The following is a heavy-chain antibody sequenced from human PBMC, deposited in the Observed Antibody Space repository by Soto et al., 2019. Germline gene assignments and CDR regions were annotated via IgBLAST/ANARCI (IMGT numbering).Heavy chain of an antibody. CDR3: ARRGPGTYFDY. D-gene: IGHD6-13*01. CDR2: ISGSGGST. J-gene: IGHJ4*02. Sequence: EVQLLDSGGGLVQPGGSLRLSCAASGFTFSSYAMNWVRQAPGKGLEWVSVISGSGGSTYYADSVKGRFTISRDNSKTSRYLQVNSLSAEGTAVYYCARRGPGTYFDYWGQGTLVTVSS. CDR1: GFTFSSYA. V-gene: IGHV3-23*01.